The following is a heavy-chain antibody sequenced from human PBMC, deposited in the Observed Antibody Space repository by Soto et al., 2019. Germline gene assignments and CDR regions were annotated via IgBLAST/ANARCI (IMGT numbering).Heavy chain of an antibody. Sequence: RLSCAASGFTFRSFTMNWVRQAPGEGLEWVSTISSNSAYIYYTDALRGRFTISRDNAKNSLHLQMNSLRAEDTAVYYCTRDASRDSSARGWFDPWGPGTLVTVSS. D-gene: IGHD6-13*01. CDR2: ISSNSAYI. J-gene: IGHJ5*02. CDR3: TRDASRDSSARGWFDP. CDR1: GFTFRSFT. V-gene: IGHV3-21*01.